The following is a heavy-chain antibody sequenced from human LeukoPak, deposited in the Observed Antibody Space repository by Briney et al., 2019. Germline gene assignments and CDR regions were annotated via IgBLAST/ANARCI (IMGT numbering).Heavy chain of an antibody. D-gene: IGHD3-16*01. V-gene: IGHV3-74*01. CDR3: TTGPSYGYEW. J-gene: IGHJ4*02. CDR1: GMTVSNHW. Sequence: GVSLRLFCAASGMTVSNHWMHWVRQAPGKGLVWVSLIKTDGRTTIYADSVKGRFTISRDNGKSTLYLQMNSLRAEDTAIYYCTTGPSYGYEWWGQGTVVTVSS. CDR2: IKTDGRTT.